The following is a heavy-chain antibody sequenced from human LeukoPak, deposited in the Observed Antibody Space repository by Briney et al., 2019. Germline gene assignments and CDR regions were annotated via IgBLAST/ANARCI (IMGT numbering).Heavy chain of an antibody. CDR3: AKDYYDYVWGSYRYGYYYYYYMDV. Sequence: GGSLRLSCAASGSTFSSYGMHWVRQAPGKGLEWVAFIRYDGSNKYYADSVKGRFTISRDNSKNTLYLQMNSLRAEDTAVYYCAKDYYDYVWGSYRYGYYYYYYMDVWGKGTTVTVSS. CDR1: GSTFSSYG. J-gene: IGHJ6*03. CDR2: IRYDGSNK. D-gene: IGHD3-16*02. V-gene: IGHV3-30*02.